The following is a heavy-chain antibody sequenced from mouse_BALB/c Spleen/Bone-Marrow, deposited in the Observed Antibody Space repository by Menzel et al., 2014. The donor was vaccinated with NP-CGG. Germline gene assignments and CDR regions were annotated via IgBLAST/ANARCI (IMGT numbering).Heavy chain of an antibody. CDR2: ISSGGSYT. CDR3: AREGLRRRAAMDY. CDR1: GFTFSSYA. D-gene: IGHD2-4*01. Sequence: EVKLVESGGGLVKPGGSLRLSCAASGFTFSSYAMSWVRQSPEKRLEWVAEISSGGSYTYYPDTVTGRFTISRDNAKNTLYLEMSSLRSEDTAMYYCAREGLRRRAAMDYWGQGTSVTVSS. J-gene: IGHJ4*01. V-gene: IGHV5-9-4*01.